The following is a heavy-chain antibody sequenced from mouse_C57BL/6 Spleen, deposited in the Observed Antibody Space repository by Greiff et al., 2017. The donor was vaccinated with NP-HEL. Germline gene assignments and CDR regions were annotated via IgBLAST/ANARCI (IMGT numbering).Heavy chain of an antibody. CDR2: IYPGDGDT. CDR1: GYAFSSSW. J-gene: IGHJ3*01. V-gene: IGHV1-82*01. Sequence: QVQLKQSGPELVKPGASVKISCKASGYAFSSSWMNWVKQRPGKGLEWIGRIYPGDGDTNYNGKFKGKATLTADKSSSTAYMQLSSLTSEDSAVYFCATEEGFAYWGQGTLVTVSA. CDR3: ATEEGFAY.